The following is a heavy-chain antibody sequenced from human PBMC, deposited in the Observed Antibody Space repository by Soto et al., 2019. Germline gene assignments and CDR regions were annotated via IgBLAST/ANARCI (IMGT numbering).Heavy chain of an antibody. Sequence: PGGSLRLSCAASGFTFSSYEMNWVRQAPGKGLEWVSYISSSGSTIYYADSVKGRFTISRDNAKNSLYLQMNSLRAEDTAVYYCARALGLHAPLSYYNGMDFWGQGTTVTVSS. D-gene: IGHD4-4*01. J-gene: IGHJ6*02. CDR2: ISSSGSTI. V-gene: IGHV3-48*03. CDR3: ARALGLHAPLSYYNGMDF. CDR1: GFTFSSYE.